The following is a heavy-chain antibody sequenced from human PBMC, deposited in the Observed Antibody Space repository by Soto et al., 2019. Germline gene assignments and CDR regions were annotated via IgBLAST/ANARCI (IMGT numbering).Heavy chain of an antibody. CDR3: ARLVYDTRLNYMYFDF. CDR1: GVSLTSGNW. J-gene: IGHJ4*02. V-gene: IGHV4-4*02. D-gene: IGHD3-10*01. Sequence: SETLSLTCAVSGVSLTSGNWWTWVRQSPQRGLEYIGEIFHDGTANYYPSFERRVAMSVDTSRNQFSLKLTSVTAADTAVYFCARLVYDTRLNYMYFDFWGPGTLVTVSS. CDR2: IFHDGTA.